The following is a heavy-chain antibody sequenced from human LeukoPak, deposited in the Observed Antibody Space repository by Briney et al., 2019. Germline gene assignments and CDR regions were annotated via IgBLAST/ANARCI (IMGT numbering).Heavy chain of an antibody. CDR2: IYYSASI. CDR3: ARFYYYDSSGYYPRYFDH. D-gene: IGHD3-22*01. Sequence: PSETLSLTCTASGGSISTITYYWGWVRQSPEKGLEWLATIYYSASIYYSPSLKSRLTISIDTSKNQISLKLNSVTAADTAVYYCARFYYYDSSGYYPRYFDHWGPGTLVTVSS. J-gene: IGHJ4*02. V-gene: IGHV4-39*07. CDR1: GGSISTITYY.